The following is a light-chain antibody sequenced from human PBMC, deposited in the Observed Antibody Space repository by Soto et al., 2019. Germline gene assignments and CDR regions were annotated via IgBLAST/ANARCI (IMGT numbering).Light chain of an antibody. CDR1: QSVSSSY. J-gene: IGKJ2*01. CDR3: QQYGSSPPYT. Sequence: EIVLTQSPGTLSLSPGERATLSCRASQSVSSSYLAWYQQKPGQAPRLLIYGASSRATGIPDRFSGSGSGTDFTLTISRLEPADFAVSYCQQYGSSPPYTFGQGTKLENK. V-gene: IGKV3-20*01. CDR2: GAS.